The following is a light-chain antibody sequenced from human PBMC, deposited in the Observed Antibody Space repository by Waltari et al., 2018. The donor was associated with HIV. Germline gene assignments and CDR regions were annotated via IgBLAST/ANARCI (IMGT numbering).Light chain of an antibody. Sequence: DIVMTQSPHSLALSLGGRATITCQSSPSILYSSKNENFLAWYQQKPGQTPRLLIYWASTRGSGVPDRFSGGGSGTDFTLTINSLQSEDVAVYFCQQYYTTPPTFGQGTRVEI. CDR2: WAS. CDR3: QQYYTTPPT. CDR1: PSILYSSKNENF. J-gene: IGKJ1*01. V-gene: IGKV4-1*01.